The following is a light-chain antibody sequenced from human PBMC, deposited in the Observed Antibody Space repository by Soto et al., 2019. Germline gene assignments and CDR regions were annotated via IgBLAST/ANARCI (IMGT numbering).Light chain of an antibody. CDR2: DVY. J-gene: IGLJ1*01. CDR3: PSYTSTSTPYV. CDR1: SSDFGRYTY. V-gene: IGLV2-14*01. Sequence: QSVLTQPASVSGSPGQSITISCAGTSSDFGRYTYVSWYQQHPGKAPKLIIYDVYNRPSGVSNRFSGSKSGNTASLTISGLQAEDEADYYCPSYTSTSTPYVFGGGTKVTVL.